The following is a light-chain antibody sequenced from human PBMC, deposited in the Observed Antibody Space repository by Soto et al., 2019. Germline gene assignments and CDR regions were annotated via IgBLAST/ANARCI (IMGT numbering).Light chain of an antibody. CDR2: DVS. CDR3: SSHTSSSTSYV. J-gene: IGLJ1*01. CDR1: SSDVGGYNY. Sequence: QSALTQPASVSGSPGQSITISCTGTSSDVGGYNYVSWYQQHPGKAPKLMIYDVSNRPSGVSNRFSGSKSANTASLTTSGRQAEDEADYYCSSHTSSSTSYVFGTGTKLTVL. V-gene: IGLV2-14*01.